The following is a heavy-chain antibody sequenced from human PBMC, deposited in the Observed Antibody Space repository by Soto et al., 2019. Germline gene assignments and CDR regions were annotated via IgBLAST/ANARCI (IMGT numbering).Heavy chain of an antibody. V-gene: IGHV3-11*05. D-gene: IGHD5-12*01. Sequence: PGGSLRLSCAASGFPFSDYYMSWIRQAPGKGLEWVSYISDSSSSTNYADSVKGRFTISRDNAKTSLYLQMNSLRAEDTAVYYCARVVEMATIMAYFDYWGQGTLVTVSS. CDR3: ARVVEMATIMAYFDY. CDR1: GFPFSDYY. J-gene: IGHJ4*02. CDR2: ISDSSSST.